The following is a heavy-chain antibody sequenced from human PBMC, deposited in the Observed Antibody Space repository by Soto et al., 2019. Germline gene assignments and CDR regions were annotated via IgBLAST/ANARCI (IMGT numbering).Heavy chain of an antibody. CDR3: ARVPDR. J-gene: IGHJ5*02. CDR2: IYHSGST. D-gene: IGHD2-2*01. V-gene: IGHV4-30-2*01. Sequence: PSXTRSLTGAVSGGSIRSCGSSWSWIRQPPGKGLEWIGYIYHSGSTYYNPSLKSRVTISVDRSKNQFSLNLSSVTAADTAVYYCARVPDRWGQGTLVTVSS. CDR1: GGSIRSCGSS.